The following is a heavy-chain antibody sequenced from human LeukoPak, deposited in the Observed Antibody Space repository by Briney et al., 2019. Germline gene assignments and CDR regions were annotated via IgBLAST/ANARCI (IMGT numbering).Heavy chain of an antibody. D-gene: IGHD6-6*01. CDR3: AKDSSSGGHYFDY. Sequence: GVSLRLSCAASGFTFDDYAMHWVRQAPGKGLEWVSGISWNSGSIAYADSVRGRFTISRDNVKNSLFLELNSLRPEDTALYYCAKDSSSGGHYFDYWGQGTLLTVSS. J-gene: IGHJ4*02. CDR1: GFTFDDYA. CDR2: ISWNSGSI. V-gene: IGHV3-9*01.